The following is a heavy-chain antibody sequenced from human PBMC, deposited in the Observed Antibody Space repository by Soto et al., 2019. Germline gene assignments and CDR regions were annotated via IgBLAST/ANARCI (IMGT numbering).Heavy chain of an antibody. CDR3: ARGPLLGYCSGGSCYSELYNWFDP. CDR2: IIPIFGTA. D-gene: IGHD2-15*01. CDR1: GGTFSSYA. Sequence: QVQLVQSGAEVKKPGSSVKVSCKASGGTFSSYAISWVRQAPGQGLEWMGGIIPIFGTANYAQKFQGRVTITADESTSTAYMELSSLRSKDTAVYYCARGPLLGYCSGGSCYSELYNWFDPWGQGTLVTVSS. V-gene: IGHV1-69*01. J-gene: IGHJ5*02.